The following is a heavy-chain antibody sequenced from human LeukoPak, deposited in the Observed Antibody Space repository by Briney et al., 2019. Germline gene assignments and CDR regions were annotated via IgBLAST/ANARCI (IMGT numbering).Heavy chain of an antibody. D-gene: IGHD3-16*01. CDR2: ISATGGST. V-gene: IGHV3-23*01. J-gene: IGHJ4*02. CDR3: AKGQGGYYFDF. CDR1: GFTFSSYA. Sequence: GGSLRLSCAASGFTFSSYAMSWVRQAPGKGLEWVSGISATGGSTYYADSVKGRFTISRDNSKNTLYLQMNSLRAEDTAVYYCAKGQGGYYFDFWGQGTPVTVSS.